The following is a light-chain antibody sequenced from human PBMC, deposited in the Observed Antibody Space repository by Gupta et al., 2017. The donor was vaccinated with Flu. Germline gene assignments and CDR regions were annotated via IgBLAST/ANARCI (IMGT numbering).Light chain of an antibody. Sequence: SSVLTQLPSASVTPGQTARITCGGINIGSKSVHWYQQKPGQAPVLVVYDDSDRPSGIPERFSGSNSGNTATLTISRVEAGDEADYYCQVWDRSSDHVVFGGGTKLTVL. CDR2: DDS. V-gene: IGLV3-21*02. J-gene: IGLJ2*01. CDR1: NIGSKS. CDR3: QVWDRSSDHVV.